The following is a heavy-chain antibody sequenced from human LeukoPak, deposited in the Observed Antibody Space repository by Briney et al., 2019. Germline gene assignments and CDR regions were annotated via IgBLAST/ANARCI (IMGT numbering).Heavy chain of an antibody. CDR3: AVTVGGSYYFDY. CDR1: GFTFSSYA. D-gene: IGHD1-26*01. V-gene: IGHV3-23*01. CDR2: ISGSGGST. Sequence: PGGSLRLSCAASGFTFSSYAMSWVRQAPGKGLEWVSAISGSGGSTYYADSVKGRFTISRDNSKNTLYLQMNSLRAEDTAVYYCAVTVGGSYYFDYWGQGTLVTVSS. J-gene: IGHJ4*02.